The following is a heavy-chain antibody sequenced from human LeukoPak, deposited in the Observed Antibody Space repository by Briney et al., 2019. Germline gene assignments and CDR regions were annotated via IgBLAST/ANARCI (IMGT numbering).Heavy chain of an antibody. D-gene: IGHD6-19*01. V-gene: IGHV1-69*13. CDR3: ASSIDSSGWYVNFDY. CDR2: IIPIFGTA. Sequence: SVKVSCKASGYTFTSYGISWVRQAPGQGLEWMGGIIPIFGTANYAQKFQGRVTITADESTSTAYMELSSLRSEDTAVYYCASSIDSSGWYVNFDYWGQGTLVTVSS. J-gene: IGHJ4*02. CDR1: GYTFTSYG.